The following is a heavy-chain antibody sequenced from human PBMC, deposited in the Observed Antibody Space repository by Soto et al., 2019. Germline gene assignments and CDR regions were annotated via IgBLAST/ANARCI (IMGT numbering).Heavy chain of an antibody. CDR1: GGSISSGGYS. CDR3: ARARDSSGYYPMIDY. Sequence: SETLSLTCAVSGGSISSGGYSWSWIRQPPGKGLEWIGYFYHSGSTYYNPSLKSRVTISVDRSKNQFSLKLSSVTAADTVVYYCARARDSSGYYPMIDYWGQGTLVTVSS. D-gene: IGHD3-22*01. V-gene: IGHV4-30-2*01. CDR2: FYHSGST. J-gene: IGHJ4*02.